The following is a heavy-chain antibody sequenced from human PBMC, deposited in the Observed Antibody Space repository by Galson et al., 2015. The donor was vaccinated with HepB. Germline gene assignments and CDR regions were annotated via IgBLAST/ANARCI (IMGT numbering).Heavy chain of an antibody. V-gene: IGHV1-8*01. D-gene: IGHD6-6*01. CDR3: ARKGIAARGWFDP. CDR2: MNPNSGNT. Sequence: SVKVSCKASGYTFTSYDINWVRQATGQGLEWMGWMNPNSGNTGYAQKFQGRVTMTRNTSISTAYMELSSLRSEDTAVYYCARKGIAARGWFDPWGQGTLVTVSS. J-gene: IGHJ5*02. CDR1: GYTFTSYD.